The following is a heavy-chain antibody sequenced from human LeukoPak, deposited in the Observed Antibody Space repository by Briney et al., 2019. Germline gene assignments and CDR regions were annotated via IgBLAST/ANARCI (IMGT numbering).Heavy chain of an antibody. CDR1: GSSFTSYW. V-gene: IGHV5-51*01. D-gene: IGHD6-19*01. Sequence: GEALKISCKGSGSSFTSYWIGWVRPLPGKGLEWMGIIYPGDSDTRYSPSFQGQVTISADKSISTAYLQWSSLKASDTAMYYCARRGVAVAGSAHAFDIWGQGTMVTVSS. J-gene: IGHJ3*02. CDR2: IYPGDSDT. CDR3: ARRGVAVAGSAHAFDI.